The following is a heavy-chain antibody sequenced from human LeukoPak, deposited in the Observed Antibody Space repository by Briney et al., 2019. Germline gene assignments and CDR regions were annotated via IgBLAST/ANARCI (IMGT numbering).Heavy chain of an antibody. CDR2: MNPNSGNT. D-gene: IGHD3-10*01. V-gene: IGHV1-8*01. Sequence: ASVKVSCKASGYSFTSYDINWMRQATGQGLEWMGWMNPNSGNTGYAQKFQGRVTMTRNTSISTAYMELSSLRSEDTAVYYCARGLGYYCSGRYSYWGQGTLVPVSS. CDR1: GYSFTSYD. J-gene: IGHJ4*02. CDR3: ARGLGYYCSGRYSY.